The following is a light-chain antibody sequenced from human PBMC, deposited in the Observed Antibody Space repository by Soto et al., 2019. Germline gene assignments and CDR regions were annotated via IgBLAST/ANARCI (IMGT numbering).Light chain of an antibody. Sequence: QSALTQPPSASGSPGQSVTISCTGTSSDVGGHNYVSWYQQHPGKAPKLMIYEVNKRPSGVPDRFSGSKSGTTASLTVSGLRAEDEADYYCSSYAGSNNFVVFGGGTKVTVL. CDR3: SSYAGSNNFVV. V-gene: IGLV2-8*01. CDR1: SSDVGGHNY. CDR2: EVN. J-gene: IGLJ2*01.